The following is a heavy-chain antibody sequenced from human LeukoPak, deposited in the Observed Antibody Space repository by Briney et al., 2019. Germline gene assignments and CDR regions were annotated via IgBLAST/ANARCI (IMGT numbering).Heavy chain of an antibody. CDR3: ARVNLPYYYNSGPTDF. CDR1: GGSFSGYY. Sequence: SETLSLTCAVYGGSFSGYYWSWVRQAPGKGLEWIGEINHSGSPDYNPSLKSRVTISVDTSKNQFSLKLSSVSASDTAVYYCARVNLPYYYNSGPTDFWGQGTLVTVSS. J-gene: IGHJ4*02. D-gene: IGHD3-10*01. V-gene: IGHV4-34*01. CDR2: INHSGSP.